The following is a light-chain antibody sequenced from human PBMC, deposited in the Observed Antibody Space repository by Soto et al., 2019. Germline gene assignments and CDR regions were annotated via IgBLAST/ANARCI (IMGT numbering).Light chain of an antibody. V-gene: IGKV1-33*01. CDR1: QDINNY. CDR3: QQRSNWPRFT. Sequence: DIQMTQSPSSLSASVGDRVTITCQASQDINNYLNWYQQKPGKAPKLLIYDASNLETGVPSRFSGSGSGTDFTFTISSLQPEDIATYYCQQRSNWPRFTFGPGTKVDIK. CDR2: DAS. J-gene: IGKJ3*01.